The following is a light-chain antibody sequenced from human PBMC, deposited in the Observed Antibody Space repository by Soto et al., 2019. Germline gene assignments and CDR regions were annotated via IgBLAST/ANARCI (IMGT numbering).Light chain of an antibody. CDR3: QQYGSSPHT. Sequence: EIVLTQSPGTLSLSPGERATLSCRASQSVSSSYLAWYQQKPGQAPRLLIYGASSRATGIPDRFSGSGSGTDFTLTISRVEPEDFAVYCCQQYGSSPHTFGQGTKLEIK. J-gene: IGKJ2*01. CDR1: QSVSSSY. V-gene: IGKV3-20*01. CDR2: GAS.